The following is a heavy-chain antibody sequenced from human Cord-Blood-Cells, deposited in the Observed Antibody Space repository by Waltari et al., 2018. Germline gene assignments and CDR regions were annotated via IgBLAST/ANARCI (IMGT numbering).Heavy chain of an antibody. V-gene: IGHV1-2*04. D-gene: IGHD1-1*01. CDR2: INPNSGGT. CDR1: GYTFTGYY. Sequence: QVQLVQSGAEVKKPGASVKVSCKASGYTFTGYYMHWVRQAPGQGLEWMGWINPNSGGTNYAQKFQGWVTMTRDTSISTAYMELSRLRSDDTAVYYCARDFRNWNDYYYYGMDVWGQGTTVTVSS. CDR3: ARDFRNWNDYYYYGMDV. J-gene: IGHJ6*02.